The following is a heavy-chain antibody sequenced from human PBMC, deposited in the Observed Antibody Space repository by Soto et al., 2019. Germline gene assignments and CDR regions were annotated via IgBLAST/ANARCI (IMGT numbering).Heavy chain of an antibody. D-gene: IGHD2-15*01. J-gene: IGHJ3*02. CDR1: GYTFTDYY. V-gene: IGHV1-2*02. CDR3: TRENIEKSDGLYDAFDI. Sequence: VASVKVSCKTSGYTFTDYYTHWVRQAPGQGLEWMGWMNPKSGGAYFAQKFQGRVTLTRDTSIGTAYIEVNSLTSDDTAVYFCTRENIEKSDGLYDAFDIWGQGTTVTVSS. CDR2: MNPKSGGA.